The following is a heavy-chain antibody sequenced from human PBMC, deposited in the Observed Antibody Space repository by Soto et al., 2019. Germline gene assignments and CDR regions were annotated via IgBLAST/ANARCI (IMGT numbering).Heavy chain of an antibody. V-gene: IGHV3-23*01. CDR3: ARTTTTKSRDY. Sequence: PGGSLRLSCAASGFTFNNYAMNWVRQAPGKGLEWVSGISDTGGTTYYADSVKGRFTISRDNSKNALYLQMNSLRVEDTAVYYCARTTTTKSRDYWGQGTLVTVSS. D-gene: IGHD4-17*01. J-gene: IGHJ4*02. CDR1: GFTFNNYA. CDR2: ISDTGGTT.